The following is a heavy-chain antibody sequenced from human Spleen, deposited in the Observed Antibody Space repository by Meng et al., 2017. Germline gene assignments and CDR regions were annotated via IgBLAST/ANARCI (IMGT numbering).Heavy chain of an antibody. CDR3: ARIRRSSGWYSLGY. V-gene: IGHV1-8*03. CDR1: GYTFTSYD. Sequence: ASVKVSCKASGYTFTSYDINWVRQATGQGLEWMGWMNPNSGNTGYAQKFQGRVTITRNTSISTAYMELGSLRSEDTAVYYCARIRRSSGWYSLGYWGQGTLVTVSS. D-gene: IGHD6-19*01. CDR2: MNPNSGNT. J-gene: IGHJ4*02.